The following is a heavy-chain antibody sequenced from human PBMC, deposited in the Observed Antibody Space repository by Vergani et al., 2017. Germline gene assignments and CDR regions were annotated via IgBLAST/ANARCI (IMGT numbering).Heavy chain of an antibody. CDR1: GFTFDDYA. J-gene: IGHJ3*02. V-gene: IGHV3-9*01. Sequence: EVQLVESGGGLVQPGRSLRLSCAASGFTFDDYAMHWVRQAPGKGLEWVSGINWNSDSIAYADSVKGRFTLTRDDSKNTLHLQMNSLRPEDTAVYYCARGMTTETTDLDGFDIWGQGTMVSVSS. CDR2: INWNSDSI. D-gene: IGHD4-17*01. CDR3: ARGMTTETTDLDGFDI.